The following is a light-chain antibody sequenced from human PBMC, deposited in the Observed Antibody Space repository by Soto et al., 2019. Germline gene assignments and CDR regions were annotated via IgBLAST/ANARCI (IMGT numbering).Light chain of an antibody. J-gene: IGKJ1*01. Sequence: EIVLTQSPGTLSLSPGQRATLSCRASQSVSSSYLAWYQQKPGQAPRLLIYDASTRATGIPDRISGSGSGTDVPLTISRLEPEDFGVYYCQPYGSSPWTVGERTRVEIK. CDR3: QPYGSSPWT. CDR1: QSVSSSY. CDR2: DAS. V-gene: IGKV3-20*01.